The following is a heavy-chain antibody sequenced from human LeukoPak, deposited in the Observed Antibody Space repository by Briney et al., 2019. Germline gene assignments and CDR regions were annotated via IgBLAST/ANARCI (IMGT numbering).Heavy chain of an antibody. CDR1: GGSISSYY. V-gene: IGHV4-59*01. CDR3: ARGRRAPTYYYDSSGLKKYYFDY. J-gene: IGHJ4*02. D-gene: IGHD3-22*01. CDR2: IYYSGST. Sequence: SETLSLTCTVSGGSISSYYWSWIRQPPGKGLEWIGYIYYSGSTNYNPSLKSRVTISVDTSKNQFSLKLGSVTAADTAVYYCARGRRAPTYYYDSSGLKKYYFDYWGQGTLVTVSS.